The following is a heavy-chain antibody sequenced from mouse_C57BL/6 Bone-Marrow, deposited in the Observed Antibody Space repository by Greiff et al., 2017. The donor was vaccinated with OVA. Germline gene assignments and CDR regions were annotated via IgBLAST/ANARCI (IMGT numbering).Heavy chain of an antibody. V-gene: IGHV1-63*01. D-gene: IGHD2-1*01. J-gene: IGHJ2*01. Sequence: VQLQESGAELVRPGTSVKMSCKASGYTFTNYWIGWAKQRPGHGLEWIGDIYPGGGYTNYNEKFKGKATLTADKSSSTAYMQFSSLTSEDSAIYYCARLYYGNYGFDYWGQGTTLTVSS. CDR2: IYPGGGYT. CDR3: ARLYYGNYGFDY. CDR1: GYTFTNYW.